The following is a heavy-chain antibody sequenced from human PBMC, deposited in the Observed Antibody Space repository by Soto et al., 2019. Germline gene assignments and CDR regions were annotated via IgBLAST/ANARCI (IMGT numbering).Heavy chain of an antibody. CDR2: ISISSSDR. Sequence: GSLRLSCAASGFTLRTYTMNWVRQAPGKGLEWVSSISISSSDRYYADSVRGRFTISRDNAKNALYLQMNSLRADDTAVYFCVRGMNPLFGGQGALVTVSS. V-gene: IGHV3-21*06. J-gene: IGHJ4*01. CDR1: GFTLRTYT. CDR3: VRGMNPLF.